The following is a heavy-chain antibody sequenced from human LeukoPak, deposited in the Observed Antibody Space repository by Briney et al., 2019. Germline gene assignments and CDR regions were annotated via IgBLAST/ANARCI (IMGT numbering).Heavy chain of an antibody. CDR3: ARESYSGNPYFDY. V-gene: IGHV1-69*04. CDR2: IIPILGIA. D-gene: IGHD4-23*01. Sequence: GASVKVSCKASGGTFSSYAISWVRQAPGQGLEWMGRIIPILGIANYAQKFQCRVTITADKSTSTAYMELSSLRSEDTAMYYCARESYSGNPYFDYWGQGTLVTVSS. J-gene: IGHJ4*02. CDR1: GGTFSSYA.